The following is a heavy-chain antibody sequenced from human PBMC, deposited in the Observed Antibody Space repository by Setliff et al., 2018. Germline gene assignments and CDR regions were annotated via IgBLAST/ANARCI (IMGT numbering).Heavy chain of an antibody. CDR2: MNPNNGNT. V-gene: IGHV1-8*01. CDR3: ARGLSGYYYESGSFPILGY. J-gene: IGHJ4*02. D-gene: IGHD3-10*01. Sequence: ASVKVSCKASGYTFTNYDINWVRQATGQGLEWMGWMNPNNGNTGYSQKFQGRVTMTRNTSTSTAYMEVSSLRSEDTAVYYCARGLSGYYYESGSFPILGYWGQGTLVTVSS. CDR1: GYTFTNYD.